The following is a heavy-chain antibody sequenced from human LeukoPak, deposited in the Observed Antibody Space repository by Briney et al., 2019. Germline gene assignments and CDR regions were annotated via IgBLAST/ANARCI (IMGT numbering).Heavy chain of an antibody. CDR1: GGSISSSSYY. Sequence: SETLSLTCTVSGGSISSSSYYWGWIRQPPGKGLEWIGSIYYSGSTYYNPSLKSRVTISVDTSKNQFSLKLSSVTAADTAVYYCARRRVATIGYWGQGTLVTVSS. D-gene: IGHD5-12*01. CDR3: ARRRVATIGY. V-gene: IGHV4-39*07. J-gene: IGHJ4*02. CDR2: IYYSGST.